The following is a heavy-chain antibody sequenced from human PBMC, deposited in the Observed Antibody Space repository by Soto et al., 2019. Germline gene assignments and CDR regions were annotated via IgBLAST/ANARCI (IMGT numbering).Heavy chain of an antibody. CDR2: IYYSGST. CDR3: ARPISYYYDSSGAFDI. J-gene: IGHJ3*02. V-gene: IGHV4-30-4*01. D-gene: IGHD3-22*01. Sequence: LCGGSISSGDYYWSCIRQPPGKGLEWIGYIYYSGSTYYNPSLKSRVTISVDTSKNQFSLKLSSVTAADTAVYYCARPISYYYDSSGAFDIWGQGTMVTVSS. CDR1: GGSISSGDYY.